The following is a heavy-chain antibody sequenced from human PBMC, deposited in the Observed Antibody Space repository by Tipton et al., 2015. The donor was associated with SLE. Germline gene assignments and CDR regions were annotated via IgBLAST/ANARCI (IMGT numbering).Heavy chain of an antibody. CDR2: IYYSGST. V-gene: IGHV4-59*01. D-gene: IGHD3-16*01. CDR1: GGSISSYY. CDR3: ARDLGDKNAFDI. J-gene: IGHJ3*02. Sequence: LRLSCTVSGGSISSYYWSWIRQPPGKGLEWIGYIYYSGSTNYNPSLKSRVTISIDTSKNQFSLKLSSVTAADTAVYYCARDLGDKNAFDIWGQGTMVTVSS.